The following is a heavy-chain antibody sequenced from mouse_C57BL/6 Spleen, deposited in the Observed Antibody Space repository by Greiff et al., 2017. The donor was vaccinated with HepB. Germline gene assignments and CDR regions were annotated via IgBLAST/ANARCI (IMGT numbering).Heavy chain of an antibody. Sequence: EVKLQQSGPELVKPGASVKISCKASGYSFTDYNMNWVKQSNGKSLEWIGVINPNYGTTSYNQKFKGKATLTVDQSSSTAYMQLNSLTSEDSAVYYCAKGDGNYVWAWFAYWGQGTLVTVSA. D-gene: IGHD2-1*01. CDR3: AKGDGNYVWAWFAY. CDR1: GYSFTDYN. V-gene: IGHV1-39*01. J-gene: IGHJ3*01. CDR2: INPNYGTT.